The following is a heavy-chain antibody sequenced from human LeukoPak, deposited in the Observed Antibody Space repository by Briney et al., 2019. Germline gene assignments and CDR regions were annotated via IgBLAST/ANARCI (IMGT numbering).Heavy chain of an antibody. V-gene: IGHV4-59*01. CDR3: ARRREFGYFDY. CDR1: GGPISSYY. Sequence: PSETLSLTCTVSGGPISSYYWSWIRQPPGKGLEWIGYIYYSGSTNYNPSLKSRVTISVDTSKNQFSLKLSSVTAADTAVYYCARRREFGYFDYWGQGTLVTVSS. CDR2: IYYSGST. D-gene: IGHD3-10*01. J-gene: IGHJ4*02.